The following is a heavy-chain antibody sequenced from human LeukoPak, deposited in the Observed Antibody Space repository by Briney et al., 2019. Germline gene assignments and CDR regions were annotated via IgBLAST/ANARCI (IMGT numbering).Heavy chain of an antibody. Sequence: GGSLRLSCAASGFTFSSYGMIWVRQAPGKGLEWVANIKQDGSEKYYVDSVKGRFTISRDNAKNSLYLQMNSLRAEDTAVYYCARYTTAGYSSGWYGPSFDYWGQGTLVTVSS. CDR1: GFTFSSYG. CDR2: IKQDGSEK. V-gene: IGHV3-7*01. J-gene: IGHJ4*02. CDR3: ARYTTAGYSSGWYGPSFDY. D-gene: IGHD6-19*01.